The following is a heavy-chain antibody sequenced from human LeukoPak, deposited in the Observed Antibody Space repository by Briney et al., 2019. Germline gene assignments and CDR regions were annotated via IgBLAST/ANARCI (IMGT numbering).Heavy chain of an antibody. Sequence: SETLSLTCTVSGGSISSSSYYWGWIRQPPGKGLEWIGSIYDSGSTYYNPSLKSRVTISVDTSKNQFSLKLNSVTAADTAVYYCAGVLRPNSPHGMDVWGQGTTVTVSS. V-gene: IGHV4-39*01. CDR3: AGVLRPNSPHGMDV. CDR2: IYDSGST. J-gene: IGHJ6*02. D-gene: IGHD2/OR15-2a*01. CDR1: GGSISSSSYY.